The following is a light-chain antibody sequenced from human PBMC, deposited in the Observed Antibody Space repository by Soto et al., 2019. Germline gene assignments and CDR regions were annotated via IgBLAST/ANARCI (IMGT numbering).Light chain of an antibody. Sequence: QSAPTQPASVSGSPGQSITISCTGTSSDVGSYNLVSWYQQHPGKAPKLMIYEGSKRPSGVSNRFSGSKSGNTASLTISGLQAEDEADYYCCSYAGSSTWVFGGGTQLTVL. CDR3: CSYAGSSTWV. J-gene: IGLJ3*02. CDR1: SSDVGSYNL. V-gene: IGLV2-23*01. CDR2: EGS.